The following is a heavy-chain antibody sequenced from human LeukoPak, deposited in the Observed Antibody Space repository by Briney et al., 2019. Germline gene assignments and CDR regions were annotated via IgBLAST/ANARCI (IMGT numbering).Heavy chain of an antibody. J-gene: IGHJ5*02. Sequence: PSETLSLTCAVSGGSISSSNWWSWVRQPPGKGLEWIGEIYHSGSTNYNPSLKSRVTISVDKSKNQFSLKLSSVTAADTAVYYCARAHYDILTGWVNNWWFDPWGQGTLVTVSS. D-gene: IGHD3-9*01. CDR3: ARAHYDILTGWVNNWWFDP. V-gene: IGHV4-4*02. CDR1: GGSISSSNW. CDR2: IYHSGST.